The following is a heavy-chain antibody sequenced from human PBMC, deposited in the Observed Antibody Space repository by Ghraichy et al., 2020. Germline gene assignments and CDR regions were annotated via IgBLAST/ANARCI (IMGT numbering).Heavy chain of an antibody. J-gene: IGHJ4*02. V-gene: IGHV4-59*08. D-gene: IGHD3-10*01. Sequence: SETLSLTCTVSGGSISSFYWSWIRQPPGKGLEWIGYIYSSGTTNYNPSLKSRVTISVDTSKNQFSLKLSSVTAADTAVYYCARHPPFGTGLLDYWGQGTLVTVSS. CDR1: GGSISSFY. CDR2: IYSSGTT. CDR3: ARHPPFGTGLLDY.